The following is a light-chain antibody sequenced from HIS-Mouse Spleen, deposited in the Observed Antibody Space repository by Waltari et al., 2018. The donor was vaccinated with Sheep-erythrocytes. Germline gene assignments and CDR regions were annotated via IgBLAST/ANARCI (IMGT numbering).Light chain of an antibody. V-gene: IGLV2-23*01. CDR1: SSDVGSYNL. CDR2: EGS. Sequence: QSALTQPASVSGSPRQPFTISCTGTSSDVGSYNLVSWYQQHPDKAPKLKIYEGSKRPSGVSNRFSGSKSGNTASLTISGLQAEDEADYYCCSYAGSSTPWVFGGGTKLTVL. J-gene: IGLJ3*02. CDR3: CSYAGSSTPWV.